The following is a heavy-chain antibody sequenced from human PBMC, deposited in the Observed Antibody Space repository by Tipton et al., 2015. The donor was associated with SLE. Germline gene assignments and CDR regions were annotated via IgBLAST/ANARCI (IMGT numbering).Heavy chain of an antibody. J-gene: IGHJ5*02. CDR2: IFTSVKT. CDR1: VASLSSYY. CDR3: ARGGSSGWYGVRRGWFDP. Sequence: TLSLTCTVSVASLSSYYWSWIRQPPGKGLEWIGYIFTSVKTKYNPSLKSRVAISVDTSKNQFSLKLSSVTAADTAVYYCARGGSSGWYGVRRGWFDPWGQGILVTVSS. D-gene: IGHD6-19*01. V-gene: IGHV4-4*08.